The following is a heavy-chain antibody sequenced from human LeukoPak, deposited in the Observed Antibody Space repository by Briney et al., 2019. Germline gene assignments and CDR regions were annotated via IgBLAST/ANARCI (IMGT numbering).Heavy chain of an antibody. CDR1: GFTFSSYS. CDR2: ISSSSSYI. Sequence: GGSLRLSCAVSGFTFSSYSMNWVRQAPGKGLEWVSSISSSSSYIYYADSVKGRFTISRDNAKNSLYLQMNSLRAEDTAVYYCARAGIAARGFDYWGQGTLVTVSS. V-gene: IGHV3-21*01. CDR3: ARAGIAARGFDY. D-gene: IGHD6-6*01. J-gene: IGHJ4*02.